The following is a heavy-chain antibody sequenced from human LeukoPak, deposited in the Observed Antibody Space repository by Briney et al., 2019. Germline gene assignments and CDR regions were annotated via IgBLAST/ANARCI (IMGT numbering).Heavy chain of an antibody. D-gene: IGHD2/OR15-2a*01. CDR1: GFTFYIYA. CDR3: AKDALLFYIENAFDI. Sequence: GGSLRLSCAASGFTFYIYAMSWVRQAPGKGLEWVSAISGSGGSTYYADSVKGRFTISRDNSKNTLYLQMNSLRAEDTAVYYCAKDALLFYIENAFDIWGQGTMVTVSS. V-gene: IGHV3-23*01. J-gene: IGHJ3*02. CDR2: ISGSGGST.